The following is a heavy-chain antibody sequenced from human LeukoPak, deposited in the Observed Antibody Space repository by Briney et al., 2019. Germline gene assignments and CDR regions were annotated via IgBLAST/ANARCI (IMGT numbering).Heavy chain of an antibody. Sequence: PSETLSLTCTVSGGSISSGSYYWSWIRQPAGKGLEWIGRIYTSGSTNYNPSLKSRVTISVDTSKNQFSLKLSSVTAADTAVYYCAIQPYSSSWYLFPDAFDIWGQGTMVTVSS. D-gene: IGHD6-13*01. V-gene: IGHV4-61*02. CDR1: GGSISSGSYY. CDR3: AIQPYSSSWYLFPDAFDI. J-gene: IGHJ3*02. CDR2: IYTSGST.